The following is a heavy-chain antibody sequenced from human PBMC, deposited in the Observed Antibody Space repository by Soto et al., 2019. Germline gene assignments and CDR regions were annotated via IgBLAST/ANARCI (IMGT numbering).Heavy chain of an antibody. V-gene: IGHV1-69*13. CDR3: AAARRPWNWFDP. CDR1: GGTFSSYA. J-gene: IGHJ5*02. CDR2: IIPIFGTA. D-gene: IGHD6-6*01. Sequence: ASVKVSCKASGGTFSSYAISWVRQAPGQALEWMGGIIPIFGTANYAQKFQGRVTITADESTSTAYMELSSLRSEDTAVYYCAAARRPWNWFDPWGQGTLVTVSS.